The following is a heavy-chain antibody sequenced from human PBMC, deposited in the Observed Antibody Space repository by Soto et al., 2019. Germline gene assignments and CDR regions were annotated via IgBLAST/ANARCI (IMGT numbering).Heavy chain of an antibody. V-gene: IGHV3-30-3*01. D-gene: IGHD2-8*02. CDR3: ARARSTTGGYGMDV. Sequence: GGSLRLCCGASEFTVCRYPIHGVRQAPGKGLDWVAVISFDGSNRYYGGSVKGRFTISRDNSKSTLFLQMNGLRPDDTAVYYCARARSTTGGYGMDVWGQGTTVTVSS. CDR2: ISFDGSNR. CDR1: EFTVCRYP. J-gene: IGHJ6*02.